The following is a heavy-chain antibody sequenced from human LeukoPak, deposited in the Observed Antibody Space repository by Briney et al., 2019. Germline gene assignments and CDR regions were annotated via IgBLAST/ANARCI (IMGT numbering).Heavy chain of an antibody. CDR2: ISGSGDRT. CDR1: GFTFSDYA. J-gene: IGHJ4*02. V-gene: IGHV3-23*01. Sequence: GGSLRLSCAAPGFTFSDYAMSWARQAPGKGPEWISVISGSGDRTYYADSVKGRFTISRDISKNTLYLQMSSLRAEDTAVYYCASGYSVQHYFDYWGQGSLVTVSS. CDR3: ASGYSVQHYFDY. D-gene: IGHD2-21*01.